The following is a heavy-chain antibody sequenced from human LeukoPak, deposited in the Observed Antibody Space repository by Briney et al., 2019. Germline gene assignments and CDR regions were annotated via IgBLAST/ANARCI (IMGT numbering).Heavy chain of an antibody. CDR2: IYTSGST. D-gene: IGHD3-3*01. CDR1: GASISSGNYY. J-gene: IGHJ4*02. Sequence: PSETLSLTCIVSGASISSGNYYRGWIRQPAGKGLEWIRRIYTSGSTNYNPSLKSRVTMSADTSKNQFSLKLSSVTAADTAVYYCARLDYDFWSGYRAFGADYWGQGTLVTVSS. CDR3: ARLDYDFWSGYRAFGADY. V-gene: IGHV4-61*02.